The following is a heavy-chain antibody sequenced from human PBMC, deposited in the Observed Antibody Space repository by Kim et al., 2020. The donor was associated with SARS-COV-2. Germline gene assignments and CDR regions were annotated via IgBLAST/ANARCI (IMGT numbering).Heavy chain of an antibody. CDR1: GFTFSSHR. V-gene: IGHV3-7*01. J-gene: IGHJ4*02. CDR2: IKQDGSEK. CDR3: VSAGLHVSEY. Sequence: GGSLRLSCAASGFTFSSHRMSWVRQAPGKGLELVANIKQDGSEKYYVDFVEGRITIPRDNAKNSLYLQMNRHWAEGTAVFSCVSAGLHVSEYWGSGILGT. D-gene: IGHD3-16*01.